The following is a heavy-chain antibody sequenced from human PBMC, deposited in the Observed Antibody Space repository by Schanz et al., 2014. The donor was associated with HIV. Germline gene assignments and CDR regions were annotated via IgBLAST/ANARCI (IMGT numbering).Heavy chain of an antibody. CDR1: GFRLSDYY. V-gene: IGHV3-11*04. J-gene: IGHJ4*02. CDR2: ISRSGSTM. D-gene: IGHD3-22*01. Sequence: QVQLVESGGDLVKPGGSLRLSCAASGFRLSDYYMSWIRQAPGKGLEWVSYISRSGSTMYYAESVKGRFTISRDNTKNSLYLEMDSLRAEDTAVYYCAKDISNYYDSSAFDYWGQGTLVSVPS. CDR3: AKDISNYYDSSAFDY.